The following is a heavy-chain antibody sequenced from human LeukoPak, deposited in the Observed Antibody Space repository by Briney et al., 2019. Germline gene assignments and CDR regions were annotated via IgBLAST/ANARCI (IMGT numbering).Heavy chain of an antibody. CDR3: ARGRITIFGVLTPHFDY. CDR2: IHVRTNT. CDR1: RGSISSYY. J-gene: IGHJ4*02. Sequence: PSETLSPTSTVSRGSISSYYRSSIRHPPRKGLEWIAYIHVRTNTNYNPSLNTRVTISVDTSKNEFSLKLSSVNAADTAVYYCARGRITIFGVLTPHFDYWGQGILVTVSS. D-gene: IGHD3-3*01. V-gene: IGHV4-59*01.